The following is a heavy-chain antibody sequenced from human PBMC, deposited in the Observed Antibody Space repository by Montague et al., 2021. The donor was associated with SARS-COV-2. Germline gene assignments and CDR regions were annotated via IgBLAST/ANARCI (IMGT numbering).Heavy chain of an antibody. CDR3: ARGGGNILTNYYYYYYLDV. D-gene: IGHD4-23*01. V-gene: IGHV4-34*01. J-gene: IGHJ6*03. Sequence: KYNPSLKSRVTISEDTSKSQFSLKLSSVTAADTAVYYCARGGGNILTNYYYYYYLDVWGTGTTVTVSS.